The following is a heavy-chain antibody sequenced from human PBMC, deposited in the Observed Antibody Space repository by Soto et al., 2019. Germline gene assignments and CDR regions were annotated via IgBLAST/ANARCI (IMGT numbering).Heavy chain of an antibody. V-gene: IGHV1-18*01. Sequence: GASVKVSCKASGYTFTSYGISWVRQAPGQGLEWMGWISAYNGNTNYAQKLQGRVTMTTDTSTSTAYMELRSLRSDDTAVYYCARRPENFWSGYPEAFDFWGPGTLVTVSS. J-gene: IGHJ4*02. D-gene: IGHD3-3*01. CDR1: GYTFTSYG. CDR3: ARRPENFWSGYPEAFDF. CDR2: ISAYNGNT.